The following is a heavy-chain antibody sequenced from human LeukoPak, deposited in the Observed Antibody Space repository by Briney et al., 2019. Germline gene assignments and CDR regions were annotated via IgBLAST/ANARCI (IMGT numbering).Heavy chain of an antibody. CDR1: GFTFSSYW. Sequence: GGSLRLSCAASGFTFSSYWMHWVRQAPGKGLVWVSHISSDGSSTSYADSVKGRFTISRDNAKNTLYLQMNRLRAEDTAVYYCARDKVSNYVFDYWGQGNLVTVSS. CDR2: ISSDGSST. CDR3: ARDKVSNYVFDY. J-gene: IGHJ4*02. V-gene: IGHV3-74*01. D-gene: IGHD4-11*01.